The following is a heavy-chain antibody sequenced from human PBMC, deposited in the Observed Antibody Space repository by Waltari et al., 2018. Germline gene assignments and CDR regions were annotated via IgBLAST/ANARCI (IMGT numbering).Heavy chain of an antibody. Sequence: EVQLVESGGALIQPGGSLRLSCAASGFKVSYNYMSWVRQVPGKGPEWVSVIYATGDTYYADSVRGRFTISRDTSKNTVYLQMDSLGAADTAVYYCARAGLGSPSQWLQVLDSWGQGTLVTASA. CDR3: ARAGLGSPSQWLQVLDS. CDR1: GFKVSYNY. CDR2: IYATGDT. D-gene: IGHD6-19*01. J-gene: IGHJ4*02. V-gene: IGHV3-53*01.